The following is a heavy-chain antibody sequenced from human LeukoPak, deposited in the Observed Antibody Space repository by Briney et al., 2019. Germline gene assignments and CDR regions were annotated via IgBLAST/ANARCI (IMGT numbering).Heavy chain of an antibody. D-gene: IGHD1-26*01. J-gene: IGHJ3*01. CDR2: IYPGDSGT. CDR1: GYSFTSYC. CDR3: GMSGDRVPLQDDVFDV. V-gene: IGHV5-51*01. Sequence: GESLQISCKVSGYSFTSYCIGWVRQMPGKGLEWMGIIYPGDSGTTYSPSFQGQVTISVDKSINTAYLQWSSLQASDTAMYYCGMSGDRVPLQDDVFDVWGQGTMVTVST.